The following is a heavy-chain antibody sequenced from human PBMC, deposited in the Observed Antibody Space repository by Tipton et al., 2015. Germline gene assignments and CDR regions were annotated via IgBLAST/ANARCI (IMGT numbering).Heavy chain of an antibody. CDR1: GGSISSTSYY. J-gene: IGHJ4*02. CDR3: AREDRGGLAATGSN. CDR2: IYYTGAT. Sequence: TLSLTCIVSGGSISSTSYYWGWIRQSPGKGLEWMGTIYYTGATYYNPSLKSRFTMSVDTSKTQLSRNLNSVTAADTAVYYCAREDRGGLAATGSNWGLGTLVAVSS. D-gene: IGHD6-13*01. V-gene: IGHV4-39*02.